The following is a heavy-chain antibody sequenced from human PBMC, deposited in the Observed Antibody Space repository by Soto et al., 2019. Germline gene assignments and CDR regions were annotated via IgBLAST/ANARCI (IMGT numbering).Heavy chain of an antibody. CDR2: INHSGST. CDR3: ARETGDVWYFDY. CDR1: GGSFSGYY. J-gene: IGHJ4*02. V-gene: IGHV4-34*01. D-gene: IGHD7-27*01. Sequence: SETLSLTCAVHGGSFSGYYWSWIRQPPGKGLEWIGEINHSGSTNYNPSLKSRVTISVDTSKNQFSLKLGSVAAADTAVYYCARETGDVWYFDYWGQGTLVTVSS.